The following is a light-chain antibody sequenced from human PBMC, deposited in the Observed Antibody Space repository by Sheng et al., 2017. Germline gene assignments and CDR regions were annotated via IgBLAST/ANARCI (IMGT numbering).Light chain of an antibody. CDR1: SGHSGYA. CDR2: LDIDGAH. V-gene: IGLV4-69*01. J-gene: IGLJ3*02. CDR3: VIWHSNAVL. Sequence: QPVLTQSPSASASLGASVKLTCTLDSGHSGYAIAWHQQRPEKGPRYLMRLDIDGAHNTAGGIPNRFSGSISGPERYLFISSLQPEDEADYYCVIWHSNAVLFGRGTKLTVL.